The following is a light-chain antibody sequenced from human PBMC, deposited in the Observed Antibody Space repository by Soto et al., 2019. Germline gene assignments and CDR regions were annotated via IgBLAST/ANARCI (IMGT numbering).Light chain of an antibody. CDR1: QGISSY. Sequence: IQLTQSPSSLSASVGDRVTITCRASQGISSYLAWYQQKPGKATKLLIYAAFTLQSGVPSRFSGSGSGTDFTLTNSSQQPEDVATYYCQQLNRYPYTFGQGTKLEIK. J-gene: IGKJ2*01. V-gene: IGKV1-9*01. CDR2: AAF. CDR3: QQLNRYPYT.